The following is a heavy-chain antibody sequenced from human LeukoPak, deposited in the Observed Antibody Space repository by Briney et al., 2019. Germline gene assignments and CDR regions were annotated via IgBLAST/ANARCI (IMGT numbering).Heavy chain of an antibody. V-gene: IGHV4-39*07. J-gene: IGHJ4*02. CDR2: IYYSGST. CDR3: ATLLSPFDY. CDR1: GGSISSSSYY. D-gene: IGHD3-16*01. Sequence: SETLFLTCTVSGGSISSSSYYWGWIRQPPGKGLEWIGSIYYSGSTYYNPSLKSRVTISVDTSKNQFSLKLSSVTAADTAVYYCATLLSPFDYWGQGTLVTVSS.